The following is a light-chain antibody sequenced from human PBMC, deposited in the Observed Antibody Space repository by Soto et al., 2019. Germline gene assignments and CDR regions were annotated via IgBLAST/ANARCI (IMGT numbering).Light chain of an antibody. Sequence: EIVLTQSPGTLSLSPGERATLSCSASQSVTSNYLAWYQQKPGQAPRLLIYGASTRATGVPARFSGSGSGTEFTLTISSLEPEDFAVYYCQQRSNWLITFGQGTRLEIK. CDR1: QSVTSNY. V-gene: IGKV3D-20*02. J-gene: IGKJ5*01. CDR2: GAS. CDR3: QQRSNWLIT.